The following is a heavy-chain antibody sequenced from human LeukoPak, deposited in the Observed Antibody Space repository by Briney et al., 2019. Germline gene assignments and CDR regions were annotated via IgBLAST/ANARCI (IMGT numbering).Heavy chain of an antibody. J-gene: IGHJ4*02. CDR2: MNPNSANT. Sequence: GASVKVSCKASGYTFTSYGISWVRQAPGQGLEWMGWMNPNSANTGFAQKFQGRAAITRDTSTATAYLELSSLTSEDTAVYYCARAIRYQLLSDYWGQGTLVTVSS. CDR3: ARAIRYQLLSDY. V-gene: IGHV1-8*03. CDR1: GYTFTSYG. D-gene: IGHD2-2*01.